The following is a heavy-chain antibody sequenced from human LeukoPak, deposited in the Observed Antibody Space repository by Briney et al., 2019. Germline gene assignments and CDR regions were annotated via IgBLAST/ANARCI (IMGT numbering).Heavy chain of an antibody. CDR1: GFTFDDYG. Sequence: PGGSLRLSCAASGFTFDDYGMNWVRQAPGKGLEWVSGINWNGGSTGYADSVKGRFTISRDNAKNSLYLQMNSLRAEDTALYYCASTIFGGFGPWGQGTLVTVSS. D-gene: IGHD3-3*01. CDR3: ASTIFGGFGP. V-gene: IGHV3-20*04. J-gene: IGHJ5*02. CDR2: INWNGGST.